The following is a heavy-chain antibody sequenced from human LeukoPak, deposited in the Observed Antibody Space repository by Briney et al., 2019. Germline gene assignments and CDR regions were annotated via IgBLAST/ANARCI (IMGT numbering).Heavy chain of an antibody. CDR1: GFTFSSYW. CDR2: IKQDGSEK. D-gene: IGHD3-10*01. V-gene: IGHV3-7*01. Sequence: GGSLRLSCAASGFTFSSYWMSWVRQAPGKGLEWVANIKQDGSEKYYVDSVKGRFTISRDNAKNSLYLQMNSLRAEDTAVHYCARDPNLWFGELSYYMDVWGKGTTVTISS. J-gene: IGHJ6*03. CDR3: ARDPNLWFGELSYYMDV.